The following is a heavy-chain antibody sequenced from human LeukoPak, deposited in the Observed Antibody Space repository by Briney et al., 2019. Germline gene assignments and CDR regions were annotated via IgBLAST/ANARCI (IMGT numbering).Heavy chain of an antibody. J-gene: IGHJ1*01. CDR1: GMTFSDHW. Sequence: PGGSLRLSCAASGMTFSDHWMHWVRQVPGKGLVWVSLIKTDGRTTIYADSVKGRFTISRDNGKSTLYLQMNSLSAEDTAIYYCTTGPSYGYEWWGQGTVVTVSS. CDR3: TTGPSYGYEW. CDR2: IKTDGRTT. D-gene: IGHD3-16*01. V-gene: IGHV3-74*01.